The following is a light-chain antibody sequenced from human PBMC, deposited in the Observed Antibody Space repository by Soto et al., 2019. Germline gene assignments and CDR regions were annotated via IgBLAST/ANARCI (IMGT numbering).Light chain of an antibody. J-gene: IGKJ1*01. CDR1: QSVSFN. V-gene: IGKV3-15*01. CDR2: GAS. Sequence: EIVMTQSPATLSVSPGERATLSCRASQSVSFNLAWYQQKPGQAPRLLIYGASTRATGVPARFSGSGSGTEFTLTISSLQSEDFAVYCCQQYNNWPPTFGQGTKVDIK. CDR3: QQYNNWPPT.